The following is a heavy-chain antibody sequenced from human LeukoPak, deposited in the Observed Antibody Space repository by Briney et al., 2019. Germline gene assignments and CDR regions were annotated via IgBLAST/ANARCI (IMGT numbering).Heavy chain of an antibody. CDR3: ARVVPDGYSDY. CDR1: GGSISSYY. D-gene: IGHD3-10*01. Sequence: SETLSLTCTVSGGSISSYYWSWIRQPPGKGLEWIGYIYYSGLTNYNPSLTSRLTISVDTSKNQFSLKLSSVAAADAAVYFCARVVPDGYSDYWGQGTLVTVSS. V-gene: IGHV4-59*01. CDR2: IYYSGLT. J-gene: IGHJ4*02.